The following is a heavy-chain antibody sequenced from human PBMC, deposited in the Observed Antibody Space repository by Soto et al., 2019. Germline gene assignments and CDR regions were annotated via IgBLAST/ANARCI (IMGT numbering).Heavy chain of an antibody. D-gene: IGHD2-8*01. CDR3: ARSHCANGVCFRSNDAFDI. V-gene: IGHV4-31*03. Sequence: QVQLQESGPGLVKPSQTLSLTCTVSGGSISSGGDYWSWIRQHPGKGPGWIGYIYYSGNTYYNPSLKIRFTISVDTSTNQFSLRLSSVAAAVTAVYYCARSHCANGVCFRSNDAFDIWGQGTMVTVSS. CDR1: GGSISSGGDY. CDR2: IYYSGNT. J-gene: IGHJ3*02.